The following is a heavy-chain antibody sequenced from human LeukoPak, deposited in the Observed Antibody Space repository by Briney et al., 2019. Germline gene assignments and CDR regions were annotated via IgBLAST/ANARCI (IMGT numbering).Heavy chain of an antibody. D-gene: IGHD3-10*01. CDR1: GFTFSSYS. CDR2: ISSSGSTI. Sequence: GGSLRLSCAASGFTFSSYSMNWVRQAPGKGLEWVSYISSSGSTIYYADSVKGRFTISRDNAKNSLYLQMNGLRAEDTAVYYCAKDKFDPSGREWGQGTLVTVSS. J-gene: IGHJ4*02. CDR3: AKDKFDPSGRE. V-gene: IGHV3-48*04.